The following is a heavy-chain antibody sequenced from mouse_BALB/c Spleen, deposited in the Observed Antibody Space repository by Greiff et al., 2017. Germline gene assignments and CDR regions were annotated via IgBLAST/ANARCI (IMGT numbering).Heavy chain of an antibody. CDR2: ISTYYGDA. CDR1: GYTFTDFA. V-gene: IGHV1S137*01. J-gene: IGHJ2*01. CDR3: AREYRYDAGFDY. D-gene: IGHD2-14*01. Sequence: VQLLESGAELVRPGVSGKISCKGSGYTFTDFAMHWVKQSHAKSLEWIGVISTYYGDASYNQKFKGKATMTVDKSSSTDYMELARLTSEDSAIYYCAREYRYDAGFDYWGQGTTLTVSS.